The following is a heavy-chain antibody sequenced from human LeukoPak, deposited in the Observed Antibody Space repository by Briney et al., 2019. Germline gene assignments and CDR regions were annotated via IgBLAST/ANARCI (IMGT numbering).Heavy chain of an antibody. CDR1: GGSFSGYY. CDR2: INHSGST. V-gene: IGHV4-34*01. J-gene: IGHJ4*02. CDR3: ARVGEDYGDFPLFDY. Sequence: SETLSLTCAVYGGSFSGYYWSWIRQPPGKGLEWIGEINHSGSTNYNPSLKSRVTISVDTSKNQFSLKLSSVTAADTAAYYCARVGEDYGDFPLFDYWGQGTLVTVSS. D-gene: IGHD4-17*01.